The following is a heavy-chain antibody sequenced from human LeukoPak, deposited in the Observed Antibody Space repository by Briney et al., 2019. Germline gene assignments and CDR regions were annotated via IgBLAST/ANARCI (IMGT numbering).Heavy chain of an antibody. CDR2: INQDGSEK. Sequence: GGSLRLSCAVSGFTFSRYNMNWVRQAPGKGLEWVANINQDGSEKYYVDSVKGRFIISRDNPKNSLYLQMNSLRAEDTAVYYCARESHSGGGDYWGQGTLVTVSS. V-gene: IGHV3-7*05. CDR3: ARESHSGGGDY. CDR1: GFTFSRYN. J-gene: IGHJ4*02. D-gene: IGHD3-10*01.